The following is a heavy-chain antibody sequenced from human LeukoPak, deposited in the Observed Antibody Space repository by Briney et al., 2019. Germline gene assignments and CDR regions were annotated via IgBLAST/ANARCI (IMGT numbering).Heavy chain of an antibody. D-gene: IGHD2-2*01. CDR3: ARDRAGYCSSTSCYAVDC. V-gene: IGHV1-18*01. CDR1: GYTFTSYG. J-gene: IGHJ4*02. Sequence: ASVKVSCKASGYTFTSYGISWVRQAPGQGLEGMGWISAYNGNTNYAQKLQGRVTMTTDTSTSTAYMELTSLRSDDAAVYYCARDRAGYCSSTSCYAVDCWGQGTLVTVSS. CDR2: ISAYNGNT.